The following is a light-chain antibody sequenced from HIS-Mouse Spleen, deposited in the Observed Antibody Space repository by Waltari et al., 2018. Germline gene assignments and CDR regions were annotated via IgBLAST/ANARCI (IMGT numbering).Light chain of an antibody. V-gene: IGLV3-10*01. CDR2: EDS. CDR1: ALPKKA. Sequence: SYELTQPPSVSVSPGQTARITCSGAALPKKAAYWYQQKSGQAPLLVIYEDSKRPSGIPERFSGSSSGTMATLTISGAQVEDEADYYCAAWDDSLSGPVFGGGTKLTVL. CDR3: AAWDDSLSGPV. J-gene: IGLJ3*02.